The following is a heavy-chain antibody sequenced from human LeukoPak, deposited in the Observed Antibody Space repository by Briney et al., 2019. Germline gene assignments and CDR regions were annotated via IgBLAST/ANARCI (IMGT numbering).Heavy chain of an antibody. V-gene: IGHV1-69*04. Sequence: SVKVSCKASGGTFSSYAISWVRQAPGQGLEWMGRIIPILGIANYAQKFQGRVTITADKSTSTAYMELSSLRSEDTAVYYCARVGRYQLLYGNSMDYWGQGTLVTVSS. D-gene: IGHD2-2*01. CDR2: IIPILGIA. CDR3: ARVGRYQLLYGNSMDY. J-gene: IGHJ4*02. CDR1: GGTFSSYA.